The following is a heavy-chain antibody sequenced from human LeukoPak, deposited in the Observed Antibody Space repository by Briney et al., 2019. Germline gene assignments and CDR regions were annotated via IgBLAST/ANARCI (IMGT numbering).Heavy chain of an antibody. J-gene: IGHJ5*02. CDR1: GGTFSSYA. V-gene: IGHV1-69*13. CDR3: ARAHDSSGYYPAFDP. D-gene: IGHD3-22*01. CDR2: IIPIFGTA. Sequence: ASVKVSCTASGGTFSSYAISWVRQAPGQGLEWMGGIIPIFGTANYAQKFQGRVTVTADESTSTAYMELSSLRSEDTAVYYCARAHDSSGYYPAFDPWGQGTLVTVSS.